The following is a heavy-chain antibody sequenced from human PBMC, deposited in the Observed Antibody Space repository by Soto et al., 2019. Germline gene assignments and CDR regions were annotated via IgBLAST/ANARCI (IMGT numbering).Heavy chain of an antibody. CDR3: ARDNDFWSGYYFYFDY. D-gene: IGHD3-3*01. V-gene: IGHV3-33*01. CDR2: IWYDGSNK. J-gene: IGHJ4*02. CDR1: GFTFGSYG. Sequence: PGGSLRLSCAASGFTFGSYGMHWVRQAPGKGLEWVAVIWYDGSNKYYADSVKGRFTISRDNSKNTLYLQMNSLRAEDTAVYYCARDNDFWSGYYFYFDYWGQGTLVTV.